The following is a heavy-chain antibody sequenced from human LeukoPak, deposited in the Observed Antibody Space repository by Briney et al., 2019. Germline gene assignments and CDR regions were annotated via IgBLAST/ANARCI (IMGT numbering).Heavy chain of an antibody. CDR2: ISGSGVST. CDR1: GFTFSPYG. D-gene: IGHD3-10*01. J-gene: IGHJ4*02. Sequence: GGSLRLSCAASGFTFSPYGMSWVRQAPGKGLEWVSAISGSGVSTYYADSVKGRFTVSRDNSKNTLYLQMNSLRAEDTAVYYCAKNNVLTGKLDYWGQGTLVTVSS. CDR3: AKNNVLTGKLDY. V-gene: IGHV3-23*01.